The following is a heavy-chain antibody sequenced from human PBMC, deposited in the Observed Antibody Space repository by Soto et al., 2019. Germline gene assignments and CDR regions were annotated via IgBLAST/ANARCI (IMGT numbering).Heavy chain of an antibody. CDR3: ATVKRSSGWLLFFDY. CDR1: GYTLTELS. CDR2: FDPEDGET. V-gene: IGHV1-24*01. D-gene: IGHD6-19*01. J-gene: IGHJ4*02. Sequence: ASVKVSCKVSGYTLTELSMHWVRQAPGKGLEWMGGFDPEDGETIYAQKFQGRVTMTEDTSTDTAYMELSSLRSEDTAVYYCATVKRSSGWLLFFDYWGQGTLVTVSS.